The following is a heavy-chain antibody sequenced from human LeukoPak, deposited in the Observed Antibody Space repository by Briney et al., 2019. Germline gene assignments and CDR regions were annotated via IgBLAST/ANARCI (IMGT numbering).Heavy chain of an antibody. V-gene: IGHV3-48*03. CDR2: ISSSDNSI. CDR3: ARDPVAAGFDRWFDP. Sequence: PGGSLRLSCAVSGFTFSNYEMSWVRQAPGKGLEWVSYISSSDNSIYYADSVKGRFTISRDNAKNSLYLQMNSLRAEDTAVYYRARDPVAAGFDRWFDPWGQGTLVTVSS. D-gene: IGHD2-21*01. J-gene: IGHJ5*02. CDR1: GFTFSNYE.